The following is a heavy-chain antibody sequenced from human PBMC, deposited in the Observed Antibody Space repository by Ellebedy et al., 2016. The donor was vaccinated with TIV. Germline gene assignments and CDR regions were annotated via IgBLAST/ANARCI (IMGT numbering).Heavy chain of an antibody. J-gene: IGHJ4*02. CDR2: ISSSGNSI. Sequence: PGGSLRLSCAASGFTFSSHEMNWVRQAPGKGLEWVSYISSSGNSIYYADSVKGRFTISRDNAKNSLYLQMNSLRAEDTAVYYCARKWGPLWGQGTLVTVSS. V-gene: IGHV3-48*03. CDR3: ARKWGPL. CDR1: GFTFSSHE. D-gene: IGHD2-8*01.